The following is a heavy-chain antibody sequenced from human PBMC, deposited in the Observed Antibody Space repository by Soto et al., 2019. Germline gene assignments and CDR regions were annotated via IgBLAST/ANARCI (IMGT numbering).Heavy chain of an antibody. CDR2: ISSSGSTI. J-gene: IGHJ5*02. CDR1: GFTFSSYE. Sequence: HPGGSLRLSCAASGFTFSSYEMNWVRQAPGKGLEWVSYISSSGSTIYYADPVKGRFTISRDNAKNSLYLQMNSLRAEDTAVYYCARENQYYYGSGSSFDPWGQGTLVTVSS. CDR3: ARENQYYYGSGSSFDP. V-gene: IGHV3-48*03. D-gene: IGHD3-10*01.